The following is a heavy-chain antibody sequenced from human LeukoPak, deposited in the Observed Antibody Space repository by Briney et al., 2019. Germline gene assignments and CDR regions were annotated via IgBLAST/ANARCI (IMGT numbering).Heavy chain of an antibody. D-gene: IGHD6-19*01. J-gene: IGHJ4*02. Sequence: ASVKVSCKASGYTFTSYYMHWVRQAPGQGLEWMGIIDPSGGSTSYAQKFQGRVTMTRDTSTSTVYMELSSLRSEDTAVYYCARADSLAVAGRWSFDYWGQGTLVTVSS. CDR1: GYTFTSYY. V-gene: IGHV1-46*01. CDR2: IDPSGGST. CDR3: ARADSLAVAGRWSFDY.